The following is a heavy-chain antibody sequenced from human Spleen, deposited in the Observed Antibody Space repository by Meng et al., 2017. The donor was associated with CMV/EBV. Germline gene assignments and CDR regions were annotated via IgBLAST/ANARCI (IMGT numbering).Heavy chain of an antibody. CDR3: AKDRVPAAIVTVIGY. V-gene: IGHV3-53*05. Sequence: GGSLRLSCAASGFTVSSNYMSWVRQAPGKGLEWVSVIYNDGTPYYADSVKGRFTISRDNSKNTLYLQMNSLRAEDTAVYYCAKDRVPAAIVTVIGYWGQGTLVTVSS. D-gene: IGHD2-2*01. CDR2: IYNDGTP. CDR1: GFTVSSNY. J-gene: IGHJ4*02.